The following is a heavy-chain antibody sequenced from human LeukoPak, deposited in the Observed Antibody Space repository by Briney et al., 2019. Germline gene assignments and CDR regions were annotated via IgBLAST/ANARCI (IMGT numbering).Heavy chain of an antibody. CDR3: ARFPRYSSSWYLSYFDY. CDR1: GFTFSSYW. CDR2: IKQDGSEK. V-gene: IGHV3-7*01. D-gene: IGHD6-13*01. Sequence: PGGSLRLSCAASGFTFSSYWMSWVRQAPGKGLEWVANIKQDGSEKYYVDSVKGRFTISRDNAKNSLYLQINSLRAEDTAVYYCARFPRYSSSWYLSYFDYWGQGTLVTVSS. J-gene: IGHJ4*02.